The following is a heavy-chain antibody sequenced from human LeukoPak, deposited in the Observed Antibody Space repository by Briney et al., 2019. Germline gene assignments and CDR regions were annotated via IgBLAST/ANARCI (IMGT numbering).Heavy chain of an antibody. CDR1: GGTFSSYA. CDR3: ARTSGWYGDAFDI. CDR2: IIPIFGTA. Sequence: SVKVSCKASGGTFSSYAISWVRQAPGQGLEWMGGIIPIFGTANYAQKFQGRVTITADESTSTAYMELSSLRSEDTAVYYCARTSGWYGDAFDIWGQGTMVTVSS. D-gene: IGHD6-19*01. V-gene: IGHV1-69*13. J-gene: IGHJ3*02.